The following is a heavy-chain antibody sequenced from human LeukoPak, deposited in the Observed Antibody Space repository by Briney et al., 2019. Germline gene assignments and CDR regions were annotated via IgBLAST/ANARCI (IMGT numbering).Heavy chain of an antibody. Sequence: PSETLSLTCAVYGGSFSGYYWSWIRQPPGKGLEWIGEINHSGCTNYNPSLKSRVTISVDTSKNQFSLKLSSVTAADTAVYYCARGVGYCSSTSCKRDYWGQGTLVTVSS. D-gene: IGHD2-2*01. CDR2: INHSGCT. CDR1: GGSFSGYY. CDR3: ARGVGYCSSTSCKRDY. V-gene: IGHV4-34*01. J-gene: IGHJ4*02.